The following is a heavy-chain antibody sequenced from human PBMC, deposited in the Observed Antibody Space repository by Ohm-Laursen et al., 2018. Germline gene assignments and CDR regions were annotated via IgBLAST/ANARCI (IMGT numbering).Heavy chain of an antibody. CDR3: ARGWYGETHDAFDI. J-gene: IGHJ3*02. CDR2: IYYSGST. Sequence: SQTLSLTCPVSGGSMTSGGYYWSWIRQRPGMGLEWIGYIYYSGSTHYSASLKSRVIMSLDTSQNQVSLKVHSVTAADTAVYYCARGWYGETHDAFDIWGQGTTVIVSS. V-gene: IGHV4-31*03. CDR1: GGSMTSGGYY. D-gene: IGHD2-15*01.